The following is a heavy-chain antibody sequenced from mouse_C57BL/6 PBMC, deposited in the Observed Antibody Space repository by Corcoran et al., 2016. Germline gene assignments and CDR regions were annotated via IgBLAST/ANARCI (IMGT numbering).Heavy chain of an antibody. CDR1: GYPFTDSY. CDR2: IYPGSGNT. Sequence: VQLKQSGAELVRPGASVKLSCKASGYPFTDSYINWVKQRPGQGLEWIARIYPGSGNTYYNEKFKGKATLTAEKSSSTAYMQLSSLTSEDSAVYFCAIPSWFAYWGQGTLVTVSA. CDR3: AIPSWFAY. J-gene: IGHJ3*01. V-gene: IGHV1-76*01.